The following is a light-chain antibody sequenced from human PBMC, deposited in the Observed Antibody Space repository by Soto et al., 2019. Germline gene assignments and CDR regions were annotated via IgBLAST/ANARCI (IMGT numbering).Light chain of an antibody. Sequence: HMTQSPSSLSTSVGDRVTITCRASQRITTYLNWYQQKPGEAPKLLISTSGTLQRGVPSRFTGSGSGTDFTLTITGLQPADFATYFCQQTYNTPYTFGQGTKLEIK. V-gene: IGKV1-39*01. CDR1: QRITTY. CDR2: TSG. CDR3: QQTYNTPYT. J-gene: IGKJ2*01.